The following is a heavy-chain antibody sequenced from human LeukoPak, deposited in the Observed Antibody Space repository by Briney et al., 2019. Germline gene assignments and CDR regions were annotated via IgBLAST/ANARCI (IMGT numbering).Heavy chain of an antibody. CDR3: ARGGSYGGYHSY. J-gene: IGHJ4*02. CDR2: ISSSNTI. V-gene: IGHV3-48*03. CDR1: GFTFSSYE. D-gene: IGHD4-23*01. Sequence: GGSLRLSCAASGFTFSSYEMNWVRQAPGKGLEWVSYISSSNTIYYADSVKGRFTISRDNAKNSLYLQMNSLRAEDTALYYCARGGSYGGYHSYWGRGTLVTVSS.